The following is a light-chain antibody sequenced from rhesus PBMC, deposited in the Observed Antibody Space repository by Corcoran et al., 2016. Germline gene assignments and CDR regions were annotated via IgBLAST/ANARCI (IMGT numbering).Light chain of an antibody. Sequence: EIAMTQSPATLFLSPGERATLSCRASQTVSTNLAWYQQKAGQAPRLLIYGVSNRAAGFPDSVSGGGSGTEFTLTISDLEPEDFTVYYCQQFINWPLTFGGGTKVEIK. CDR2: GVS. J-gene: IGKJ4*01. CDR1: QTVSTN. CDR3: QQFINWPLT. V-gene: IGKV3-42*03.